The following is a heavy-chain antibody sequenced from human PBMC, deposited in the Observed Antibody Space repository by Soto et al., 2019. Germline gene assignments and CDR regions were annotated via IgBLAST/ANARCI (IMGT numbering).Heavy chain of an antibody. CDR3: ARGFLDSSSWYSRFGWFDP. J-gene: IGHJ5*02. V-gene: IGHV4-39*01. Sequence: QLQLQESGPGLVKPSETLSLTCTVSGGSISSSSYYWGWIRQPPGKGLEWIGSIYYSGSTYYNPSLRSRVTISVDTSMHQFSLKVSSVTAADTAVYYCARGFLDSSSWYSRFGWFDPWGQGTLVTVSS. CDR1: GGSISSSSYY. D-gene: IGHD6-13*01. CDR2: IYYSGST.